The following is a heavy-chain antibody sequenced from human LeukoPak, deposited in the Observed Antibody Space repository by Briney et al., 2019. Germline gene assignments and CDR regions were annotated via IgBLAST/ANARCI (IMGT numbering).Heavy chain of an antibody. CDR3: AGTDSIAAAGTLRP. CDR2: ISAYNGNT. J-gene: IGHJ5*02. Sequence: ASVKVSCKASGYTFTSYGISWVRQAPGQGLEWMGWISAYNGNTNYAQKLQGRVTMTTDTSTSTAYMELRSLRSDDTAVYYCAGTDSIAAAGTLRPWGQGTLVTVSS. V-gene: IGHV1-18*01. CDR1: GYTFTSYG. D-gene: IGHD6-13*01.